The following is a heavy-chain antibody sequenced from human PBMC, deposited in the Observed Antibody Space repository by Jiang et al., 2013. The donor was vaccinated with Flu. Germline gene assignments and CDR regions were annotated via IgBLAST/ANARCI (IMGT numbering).Heavy chain of an antibody. CDR3: ARGRVHNYYYYGMDV. J-gene: IGHJ6*04. V-gene: IGHV4-34*01. CDR2: INHSGST. CDR1: GGSFSGYY. Sequence: SLTCAVYGGSFSGYYWSWIRQPPGKGLEWIGEINHSGSTNYNPSLKSRVTISVDTSENQFSLKLSSVTAADTAVYYCARGRVHNYYYYGMDVWGKGTTVTVSS.